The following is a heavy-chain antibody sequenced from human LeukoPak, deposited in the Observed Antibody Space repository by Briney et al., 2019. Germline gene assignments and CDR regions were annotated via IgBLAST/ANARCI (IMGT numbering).Heavy chain of an antibody. V-gene: IGHV4-39*07. J-gene: IGHJ4*02. Sequence: SETLSLTCTVSGGSISSSSYYWGWIRQPPGKGLEWIGSIYYSGSTYYNPSLKSRVTISVDTSKNQFSLKLGSVTAEDTAVYYCAREIAARMDYWGQGTLVTVSS. CDR1: GGSISSSSYY. CDR3: AREIAARMDY. D-gene: IGHD6-6*01. CDR2: IYYSGST.